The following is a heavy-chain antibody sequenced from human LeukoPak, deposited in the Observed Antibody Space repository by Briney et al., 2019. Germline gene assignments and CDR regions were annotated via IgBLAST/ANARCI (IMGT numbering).Heavy chain of an antibody. Sequence: PSETLSLTCTVSGDSISSFYWSWIRQPPGKGLEWIGYIYYSGSTNYNPSLKSRVTISVDTSKNQFSLKLNSVTAADTAVYYCARLGLVDDAFDVWGQGTMVTVSS. D-gene: IGHD6-19*01. V-gene: IGHV4-59*08. J-gene: IGHJ3*01. CDR2: IYYSGST. CDR3: ARLGLVDDAFDV. CDR1: GDSISSFY.